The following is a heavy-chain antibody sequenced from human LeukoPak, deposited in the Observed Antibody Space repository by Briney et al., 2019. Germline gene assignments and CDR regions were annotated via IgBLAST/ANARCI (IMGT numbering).Heavy chain of an antibody. CDR2: IRYDGSNK. CDR1: GFTFSSYG. CDR3: AKYPTLGWFGELLGYFDY. D-gene: IGHD3-10*01. Sequence: GGSLRLSCAASGFTFSSYGMHWVRQAPGKGLEWVAFIRYDGSNKYYADSVKGRFTISRDNSKNTLYLQMNSLRAEDTAVYYCAKYPTLGWFGELLGYFDYWGQGTLVTVSS. V-gene: IGHV3-30*02. J-gene: IGHJ4*02.